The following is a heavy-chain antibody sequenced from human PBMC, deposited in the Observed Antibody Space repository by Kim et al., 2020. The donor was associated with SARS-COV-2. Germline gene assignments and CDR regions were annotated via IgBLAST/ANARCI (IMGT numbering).Heavy chain of an antibody. Sequence: GGSLRLSCAASGFTFSTYWMTWVRQAPGKGLEWVANINQGGTEKYYVDSVKGRFTISRDNAKNSLFLDVNSLRVADTAVYYCARTHYGDYVWGQGTLVT. CDR3: ARTHYGDYV. CDR2: INQGGTEK. J-gene: IGHJ4*02. D-gene: IGHD4-17*01. CDR1: GFTFSTYW. V-gene: IGHV3-7*01.